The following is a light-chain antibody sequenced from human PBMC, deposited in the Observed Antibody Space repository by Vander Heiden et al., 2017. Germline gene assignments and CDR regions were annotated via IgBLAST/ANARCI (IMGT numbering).Light chain of an antibody. CDR1: QSVSSRF. Sequence: EVELTQSPGTLSLSPGEGVTLSCRTSQSVSSRFLAWYQQKPGQAPKLLMYDTSSRATGIPDRFSGSGSGREFTLTISRLEPDDFAVYYCQLYGTSPLLTFGGGTKVEIK. V-gene: IGKV3-20*01. CDR2: DTS. J-gene: IGKJ4*01. CDR3: QLYGTSPLLT.